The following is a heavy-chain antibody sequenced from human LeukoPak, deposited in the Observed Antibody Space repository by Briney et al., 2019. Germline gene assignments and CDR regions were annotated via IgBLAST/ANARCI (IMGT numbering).Heavy chain of an antibody. D-gene: IGHD4-17*01. CDR1: GGTFSTYT. V-gene: IGHV1-69*05. Sequence: ASVKVSCKASGGTFSTYTISWVRQAPGQGLEWMGGIIPIFGTANYAQKFQGRVTITTDESTSTAYMELSSLRSDDTAVYYCARDSSLRTNDYWGQGTLVTVSS. CDR3: ARDSSLRTNDY. CDR2: IIPIFGTA. J-gene: IGHJ4*02.